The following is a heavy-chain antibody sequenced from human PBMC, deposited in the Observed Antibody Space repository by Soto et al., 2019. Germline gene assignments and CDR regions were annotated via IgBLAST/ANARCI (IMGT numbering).Heavy chain of an antibody. CDR2: IYYSGST. J-gene: IGHJ5*02. CDR3: ARRQLRWKPLPWCDP. D-gene: IGHD4-17*01. V-gene: IGHV4-39*01. Sequence: QLQLQESGPGLVKPSEPLSLTCTVSGGSISSSSYYWGWIRQPPGKGLEWIGSIYYSGSTYYNPSLKSRVTISVDTSKNRLSLKLSSVTAADTAVYYCARRQLRWKPLPWCDPLGQGTLVTVSS. CDR1: GGSISSSSYY.